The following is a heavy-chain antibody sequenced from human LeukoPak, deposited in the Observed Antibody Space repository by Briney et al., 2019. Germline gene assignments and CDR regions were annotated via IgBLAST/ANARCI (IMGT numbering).Heavy chain of an antibody. CDR1: GYTLTELS. J-gene: IGHJ4*02. Sequence: ASVKVSCKVSGYTLTELSMHWVRQATGQGLEWMGWMNPNSANTGYAQKFQGRVTMTRNTSISTAYMDLSSLRSEDTAVYYCARRYCSSTSCHYFDYWGQGTLVTVSS. D-gene: IGHD2-2*01. V-gene: IGHV1-8*01. CDR2: MNPNSANT. CDR3: ARRYCSSTSCHYFDY.